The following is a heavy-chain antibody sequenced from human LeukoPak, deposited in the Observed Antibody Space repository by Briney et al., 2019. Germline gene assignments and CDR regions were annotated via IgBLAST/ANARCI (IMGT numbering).Heavy chain of an antibody. CDR2: ISYDGSNK. J-gene: IGHJ4*02. CDR3: ARAELVHYFDY. Sequence: GGSLRLSCAASGFTFSSYAMHWVRQAPGKGLEWVAVISYDGSNKYYADSVKGRFTISRDNSKNTLYLQMNSLRAEDTAVYYCARAELVHYFDYWGQGTLVTVSS. D-gene: IGHD1-26*01. CDR1: GFTFSSYA. V-gene: IGHV3-30-3*01.